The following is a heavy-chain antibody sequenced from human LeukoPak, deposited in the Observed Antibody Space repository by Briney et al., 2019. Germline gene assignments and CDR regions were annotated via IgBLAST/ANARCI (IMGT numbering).Heavy chain of an antibody. CDR1: GFTFSSYA. J-gene: IGHJ4*02. CDR2: ISGSGGST. D-gene: IGHD3-9*01. Sequence: GGSLRLSCAASGFTFSSYAMSWVRQAPGKGLEWVSAISGSGGSTYYADSVKGRFTISRDNSKNTLYLQMNSLRAEDTAVYYCAKEMVLRYFDWLLLKGPFDYWGQGTLVTLSS. V-gene: IGHV3-23*01. CDR3: AKEMVLRYFDWLLLKGPFDY.